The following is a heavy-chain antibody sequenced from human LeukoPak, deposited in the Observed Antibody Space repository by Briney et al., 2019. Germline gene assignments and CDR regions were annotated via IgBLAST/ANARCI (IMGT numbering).Heavy chain of an antibody. D-gene: IGHD2-8*01. J-gene: IGHJ6*03. CDR3: ARDIRSHNGHAGYYYYYMDV. Sequence: SETLSLTCTVSGDSMSDSYWSWIRQPAGKGLEWIGRIYASGSTNYNPSLKSRVTLSVDTSSNQFSLTLSSVTAADTAVYHCARDIRSHNGHAGYYYYYMDVWGKGTTVTVSS. CDR2: IYASGST. CDR1: GDSMSDSY. V-gene: IGHV4-4*07.